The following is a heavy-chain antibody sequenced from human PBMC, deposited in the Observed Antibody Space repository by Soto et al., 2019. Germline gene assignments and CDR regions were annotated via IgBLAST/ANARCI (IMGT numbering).Heavy chain of an antibody. J-gene: IGHJ6*02. D-gene: IGHD3-10*02. V-gene: IGHV1-2*02. CDR3: ARNMDYYYGRGSGNGHGV. CDR2: INPKFGDT. CDR1: GYTFTAYH. Sequence: QVRLVQSGAEVKEPGDSVRVSCEASGYTFTAYHLHWVRQAPGQGLEWMGWINPKFGDTGYAQDFQGRVSMTSDMSISTVYMELSRLTSDDTARYYCARNMDYYYGRGSGNGHGVWGQGTTVTVFS.